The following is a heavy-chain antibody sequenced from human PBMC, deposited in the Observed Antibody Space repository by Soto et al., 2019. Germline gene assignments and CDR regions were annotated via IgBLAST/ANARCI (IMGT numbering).Heavy chain of an antibody. J-gene: IGHJ3*01. CDR3: ATWPLREHAYAF. CDR2: LYDVDGT. V-gene: IGHV3-53*01. D-gene: IGHD1-1*01. CDR1: GFTVSGKNY. Sequence: DVQLVESGGGLIQPGGSLRLSCAASGFTVSGKNYLAWVRQAPGKGLEWVSALYDVDGTSYADSVKVRCTTSGDSCRTIVYLRMNSLRPDARAVYDCATWPLREHAYAFWGQGTAVTASS.